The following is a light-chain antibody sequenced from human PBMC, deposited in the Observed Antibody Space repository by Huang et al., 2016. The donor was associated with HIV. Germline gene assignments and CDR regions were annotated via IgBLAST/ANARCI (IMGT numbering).Light chain of an antibody. CDR2: GAF. CDR1: QTVSDN. V-gene: IGKV3-15*01. CDR3: QQYNKWPRT. Sequence: EIVMTQTPVTLSVSPGERATLSCRASQTVSDNLAWYQQKPGQPPRGLIYGAFTRATGVPARFSGSGSGTEFTLTISNLQSEDFAVYYCQQYNKWPRTFGQGTKVEIK. J-gene: IGKJ1*01.